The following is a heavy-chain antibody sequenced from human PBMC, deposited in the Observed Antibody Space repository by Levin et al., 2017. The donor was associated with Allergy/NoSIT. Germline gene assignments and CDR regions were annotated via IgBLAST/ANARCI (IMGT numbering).Heavy chain of an antibody. CDR1: GFTFGDYA. V-gene: IGHV3-9*01. CDR3: AKGLNWGSPNTFDY. CDR2: INWNRDKI. Sequence: SCAASGFTFGDYAMHWVRQAPGKGLDWVSGINWNRDKIGYADSVRARFTISRDNAKNSLYLQMNSLGPEDTALYYCAKGLNWGSPNTFDYWGQGTLVTVSS. J-gene: IGHJ4*02. D-gene: IGHD7-27*01.